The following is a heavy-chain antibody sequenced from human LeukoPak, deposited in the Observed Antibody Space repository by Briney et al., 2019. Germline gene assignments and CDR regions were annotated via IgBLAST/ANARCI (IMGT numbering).Heavy chain of an antibody. CDR2: ISAYNGNT. CDR1: GYTFTSYG. J-gene: IGHJ5*02. CDR3: ARSTYYDILTGYYPRNWFDP. D-gene: IGHD3-9*01. V-gene: IGHV1-18*01. Sequence: ASVKVSYKASGYTFTSYGISWVRQAPGQGLEWMGWISAYNGNTNYAQKLQGRVTMTTDTSTSTAYMELRSLRSDDTAVYYCARSTYYDILTGYYPRNWFDPWGQGTLVTVSS.